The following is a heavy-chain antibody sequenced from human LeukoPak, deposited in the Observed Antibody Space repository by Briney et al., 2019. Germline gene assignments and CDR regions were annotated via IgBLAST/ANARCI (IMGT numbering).Heavy chain of an antibody. D-gene: IGHD3-22*01. Sequence: PSETLSLTCTVSGGSISSYYWSWIRQPPGKGLEWIGYIYYSGSTYYNPSLKSRVTISVDTSKNQFSLKLSSVTAADTAVYYCARVVYYYDSSGYFLFDYWGQGTLVTVSS. V-gene: IGHV4-59*12. CDR3: ARVVYYYDSSGYFLFDY. CDR1: GGSISSYY. J-gene: IGHJ4*02. CDR2: IYYSGST.